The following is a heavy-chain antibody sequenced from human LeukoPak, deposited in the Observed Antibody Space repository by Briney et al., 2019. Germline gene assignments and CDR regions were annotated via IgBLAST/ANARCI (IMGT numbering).Heavy chain of an antibody. Sequence: QTGRSLRLSCAASGFTFSSYGMHWVRQAPGKGLEWVAVIWYDGSNKYYADSVKGRFTISRDNSKNTLYLQMNSLRAEDTAVYYCAKDYYDSSGYYTFDYWGQGTLVTVSS. CDR1: GFTFSSYG. CDR3: AKDYYDSSGYYTFDY. V-gene: IGHV3-33*06. D-gene: IGHD3-22*01. CDR2: IWYDGSNK. J-gene: IGHJ4*02.